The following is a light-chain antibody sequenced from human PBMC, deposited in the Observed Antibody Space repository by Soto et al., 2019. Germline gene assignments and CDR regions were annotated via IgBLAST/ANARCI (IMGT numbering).Light chain of an antibody. J-gene: IGKJ4*01. CDR3: QQYGTSPLT. Sequence: VLTQSPVTLTLTPGERATLSCRASQSFRGLLAWYQQKPGQAPRLLIYDAYNRATGIPDRFSGSGSGTDFTLTITRLEPEDFAVYFCQQYGTSPLTFGGGAKVDIK. CDR2: DAY. V-gene: IGKV3-20*01. CDR1: QSFRGL.